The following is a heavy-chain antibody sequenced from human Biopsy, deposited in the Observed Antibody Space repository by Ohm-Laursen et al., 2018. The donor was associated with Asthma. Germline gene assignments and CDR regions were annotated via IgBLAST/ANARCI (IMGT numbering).Heavy chain of an antibody. D-gene: IGHD6-19*01. CDR2: IMTVLGTT. CDR1: GGTFSNFA. V-gene: IGHV1-69*13. J-gene: IGHJ6*02. CDR3: ARCQVGYSSGWSLLLKKIYYSGMDV. Sequence: SVKVSCKAPGGTFSNFAISWVRQAPGQGLEWLGGIMTVLGTTNYAQKFQGRVTITADETTSTAYMEVTSLRSEDTAIYYCARCQVGYSSGWSLLLKKIYYSGMDVWGQGTAVTVSS.